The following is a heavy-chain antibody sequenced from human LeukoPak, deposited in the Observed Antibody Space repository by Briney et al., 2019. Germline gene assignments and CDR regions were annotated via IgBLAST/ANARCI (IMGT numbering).Heavy chain of an antibody. CDR2: IIPIFGTA. J-gene: IGHJ5*02. Sequence: ASVKVSCKASGGTFSSYAISWVRQAPGQGLEWMGRIIPIFGTANYAQKFQGRATITTDESTSTAYMELSSLRSEDTAVYYCACGYYDSSGSNWFDPWGQGTLVTVSS. CDR1: GGTFSSYA. CDR3: ACGYYDSSGSNWFDP. D-gene: IGHD3-22*01. V-gene: IGHV1-69*05.